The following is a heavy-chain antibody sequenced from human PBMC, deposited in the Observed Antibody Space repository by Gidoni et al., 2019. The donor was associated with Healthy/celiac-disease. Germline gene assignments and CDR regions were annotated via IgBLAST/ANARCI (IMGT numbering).Heavy chain of an antibody. V-gene: IGHV3-30*04. J-gene: IGHJ5*02. CDR3: ARDWGWGFDP. CDR1: GFTFSSYA. CDR2: ISYDGSNK. D-gene: IGHD7-27*01. Sequence: QVQLVESGGGVVQPGRSLRLSCAAPGFTFSSYAMHWVRQAPGKGLEWVAVISYDGSNKYYADSVKGRFTISRDNSKNTLYLQMNSLRAEDTAVYYCARDWGWGFDPWGQGTLVTVSS.